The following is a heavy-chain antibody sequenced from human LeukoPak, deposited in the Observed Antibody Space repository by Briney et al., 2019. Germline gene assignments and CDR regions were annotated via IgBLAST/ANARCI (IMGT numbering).Heavy chain of an antibody. J-gene: IGHJ4*02. CDR2: IYTRGST. CDR3: ARLFYGSGSRYFDY. V-gene: IGHV4-4*07. D-gene: IGHD3-10*01. CDR1: GDSINTYY. Sequence: SETLSLTCSVSGDSINTYYWSWLRQSVGKGLEWIGRIYTRGSTNYSPSLKSRVTMSVDTSENQFSLKLSSVTAADTAVYYCARLFYGSGSRYFDYWGQGTLVTVSS.